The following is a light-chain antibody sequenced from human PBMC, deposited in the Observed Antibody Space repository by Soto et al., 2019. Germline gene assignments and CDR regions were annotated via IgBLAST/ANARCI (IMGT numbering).Light chain of an antibody. V-gene: IGLV1-44*01. CDR1: SSNIGSNT. CDR3: AAWDDSLNGWV. Sequence: QSVLTQPPSASGTPGQRVTISCSGSSSNIGSNTVNWYQQLPGTAPKLLIDSNNKRPSGVPDRFSDSKSGTSASLAISGLQSEDEADYDCAAWDDSLNGWVFGGGTQLTVL. J-gene: IGLJ3*02. CDR2: SNN.